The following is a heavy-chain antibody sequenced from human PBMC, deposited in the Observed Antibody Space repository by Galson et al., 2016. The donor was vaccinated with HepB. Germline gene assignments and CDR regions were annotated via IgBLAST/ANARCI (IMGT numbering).Heavy chain of an antibody. CDR2: IYSTGTT. CDR3: ARGGNCGGDCYSFDH. CDR1: GGPISRGGYY. D-gene: IGHD2-21*02. Sequence: SETLSLTCSVSGGPISRGGYYWGWIRQPPGKALEWMGYIYSTGTTYYNPSLKRRVTISVDTSKNQVSLKLTSGTAADTAVYYCARGGNCGGDCYSFDHWGQGDLVAVSS. J-gene: IGHJ4*02. V-gene: IGHV4-39*01.